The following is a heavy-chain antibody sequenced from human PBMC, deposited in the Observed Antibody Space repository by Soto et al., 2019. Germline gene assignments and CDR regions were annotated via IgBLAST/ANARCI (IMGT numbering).Heavy chain of an antibody. CDR2: IYYSGST. D-gene: IGHD2-15*01. V-gene: IGHV4-59*08. Sequence: SETLSLTCTVSGGSMSSYYWSWIRQPPGKGLEWIGYIYYSGSTTYNPSLKSRVTISVDTSKSQFSLKLSSVTAADTAVYYCARQVYCSGGSCYSRPYDAFDIWGQGTMVTVSS. J-gene: IGHJ3*02. CDR1: GGSMSSYY. CDR3: ARQVYCSGGSCYSRPYDAFDI.